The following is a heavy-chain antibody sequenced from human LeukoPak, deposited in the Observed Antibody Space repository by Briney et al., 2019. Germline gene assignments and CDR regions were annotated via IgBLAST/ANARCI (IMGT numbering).Heavy chain of an antibody. CDR3: ARGGIITSYAFEI. CDR1: GFTFSSYS. V-gene: IGHV3-48*04. CDR2: ISSSSSTI. J-gene: IGHJ3*02. Sequence: GGSLRLSCAASGFTFSSYSMNWVRQAPGKGLEWVSYISSSSSTIYYADSVKGRFTISRDNAKNSLYLQMDSLRAEDTAGYYCARGGIITSYAFEIWGQGTMVTVSS. D-gene: IGHD1-26*01.